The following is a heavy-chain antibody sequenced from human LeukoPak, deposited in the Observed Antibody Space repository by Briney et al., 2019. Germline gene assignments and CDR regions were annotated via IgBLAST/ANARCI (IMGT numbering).Heavy chain of an antibody. V-gene: IGHV3-23*01. Sequence: GGSLTLSCAPSGFTFSSYAMSWVRQPPGKGLEWVSAVSGSGGSTYYADSVKGRFTISRDNSKNTLYLQMNSLRAEDTAVYYCAKEEVGASGDCFDYWGQGTLVTVSS. CDR2: VSGSGGST. CDR3: AKEEVGASGDCFDY. J-gene: IGHJ4*02. CDR1: GFTFSSYA. D-gene: IGHD1-26*01.